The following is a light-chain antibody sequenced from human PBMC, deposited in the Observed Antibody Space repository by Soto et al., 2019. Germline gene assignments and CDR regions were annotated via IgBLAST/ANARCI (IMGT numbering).Light chain of an antibody. Sequence: DIVMTQSPLSLPVTPGEPASISCRSSQSLLHSTGYNYLDWYLQKPGQSPQLLIYLGSNRASGVPDRVSGSGSGTDFTLKISRVEAEDVGVYYCMQSLQTPFTFGPGTKVDIK. V-gene: IGKV2-28*01. J-gene: IGKJ3*01. CDR3: MQSLQTPFT. CDR1: QSLLHSTGYNY. CDR2: LGS.